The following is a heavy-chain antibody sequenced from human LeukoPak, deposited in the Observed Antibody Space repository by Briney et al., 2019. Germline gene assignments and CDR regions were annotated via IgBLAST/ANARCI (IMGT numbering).Heavy chain of an antibody. Sequence: GGSLRLSCAASGFVFSNYWMSWDRQAPGKGLEWVANIKPGGTEKYYVDSLKGRFTISRDNTKNSLYLQMSSLRVEDTAVYYCARGGNSSWDYWGQGALVTVSS. V-gene: IGHV3-7*01. D-gene: IGHD6-6*01. CDR1: GFVFSNYW. J-gene: IGHJ4*02. CDR2: IKPGGTEK. CDR3: ARGGNSSWDY.